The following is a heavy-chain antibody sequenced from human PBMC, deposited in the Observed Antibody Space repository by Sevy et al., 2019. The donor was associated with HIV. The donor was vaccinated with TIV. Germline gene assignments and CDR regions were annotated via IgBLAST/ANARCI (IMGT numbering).Heavy chain of an antibody. CDR3: ATMEYFYDSSAYLSGDY. Sequence: ASVKVSCKVSGYTLTELSMHWVRQAPGKGLEWMGGFDPEDGETIYAQKFQGRVTMTEDTSTDTAYMELSSLRSEDTAAYYCATMEYFYDSSAYLSGDYWGQGTLVTVSS. D-gene: IGHD3-22*01. J-gene: IGHJ4*02. CDR2: FDPEDGET. V-gene: IGHV1-24*01. CDR1: GYTLTELS.